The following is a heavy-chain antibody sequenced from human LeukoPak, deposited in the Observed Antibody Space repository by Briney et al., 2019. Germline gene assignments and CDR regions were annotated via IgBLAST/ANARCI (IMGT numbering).Heavy chain of an antibody. CDR3: ARETSQKGDHYIDV. CDR1: GGSISSSNW. V-gene: IGHV4-4*02. Sequence: SETLSLTCAVSGGSISSSNWWSWVRQPPGKGLGWIGEIYHSGSTNYNPSLKSRVTTSVDTSKNQFSLKLSSVTAADTAVYYCARETSQKGDHYIDVWGKGTTVTISS. J-gene: IGHJ6*03. CDR2: IYHSGST. D-gene: IGHD3-16*01.